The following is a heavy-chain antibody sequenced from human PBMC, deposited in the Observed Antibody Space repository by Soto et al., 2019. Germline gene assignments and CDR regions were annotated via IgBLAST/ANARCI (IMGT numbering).Heavy chain of an antibody. D-gene: IGHD6-13*01. J-gene: IGHJ4*02. CDR2: ISDDGSNK. Sequence: GGSLRLSCAASGFTFSSYGMHWVRQAPGKGLEWVAVISDDGSNKYYADSVKGRFTISRDNSKNTLYLQMNSLRAEDTAVYYCAKDLRGVSIAAAGTVDYWGQGTLVTVSS. V-gene: IGHV3-30*18. CDR3: AKDLRGVSIAAAGTVDY. CDR1: GFTFSSYG.